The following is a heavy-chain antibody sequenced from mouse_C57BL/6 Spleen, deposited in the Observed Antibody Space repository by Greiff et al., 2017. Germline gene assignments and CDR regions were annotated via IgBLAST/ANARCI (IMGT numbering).Heavy chain of an antibody. CDR3: ATQTAQARLAY. CDR2: IHPNSGST. Sequence: VQLQQSGAELVKPGASVKLSCKASGYTFTSYWMHWVKQRPGQGLEWIGMIHPNSGSTNYNEKFKSKATLTVDKSSSTAYMQLSSLTSEDSAVYYCATQTAQARLAYWGQGTLVTVSA. V-gene: IGHV1-64*01. J-gene: IGHJ3*01. CDR1: GYTFTSYW. D-gene: IGHD3-2*02.